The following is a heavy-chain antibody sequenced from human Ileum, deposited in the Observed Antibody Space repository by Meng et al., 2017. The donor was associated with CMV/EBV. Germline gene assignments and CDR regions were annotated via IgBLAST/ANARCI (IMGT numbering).Heavy chain of an antibody. CDR3: ARKCQLHDGMDV. CDR1: GFSSGDCA. Sequence: GESLKISCLASGFSSGDCALNWVRQAPGRGLQWVGFIRSKAHGETTEFAASVEGRFTISRDESKNVVHLQMSSLNSEDTGVYYCARKCQLHDGMDVWGQGTPVTVSS. CDR2: IRSKAHGETT. V-gene: IGHV3-49*04. J-gene: IGHJ6*02.